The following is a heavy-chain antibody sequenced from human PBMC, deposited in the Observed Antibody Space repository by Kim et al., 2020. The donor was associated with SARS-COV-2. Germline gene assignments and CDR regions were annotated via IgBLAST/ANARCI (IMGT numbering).Heavy chain of an antibody. V-gene: IGHV4-59*02. CDR1: GAIVSSFH. CDR2: ISNRGSA. CDR3: ARAAYYGFSKGYIAGSFDF. D-gene: IGHD3-3*01. J-gene: IGHJ4*02. Sequence: SETLSLTCSVSGAIVSSFHWSWIRQSPGKGLECVAYISNRGSATYNPSLKSRVTISVDASDNQFSLKLRSVTAADTAVYYCARAAYYGFSKGYIAGSFDFWGQGTLVTVSS.